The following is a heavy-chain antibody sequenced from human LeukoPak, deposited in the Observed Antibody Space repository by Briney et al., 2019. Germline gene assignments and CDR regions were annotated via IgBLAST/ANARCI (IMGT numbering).Heavy chain of an antibody. D-gene: IGHD1/OR15-1a*01. CDR3: ARETSSLYYYGMDV. CDR2: IKQDGSEK. Sequence: GGSLRLSCAASGFTFSSYWMSWVRQAPGKGLEWVANIKQDGSEKHYVDSVKGRFTISRDNAKNSLYLQMNSLRAEDTAVYYCARETSSLYYYGMDVWGQGTTVTVSS. CDR1: GFTFSSYW. J-gene: IGHJ6*02. V-gene: IGHV3-7*03.